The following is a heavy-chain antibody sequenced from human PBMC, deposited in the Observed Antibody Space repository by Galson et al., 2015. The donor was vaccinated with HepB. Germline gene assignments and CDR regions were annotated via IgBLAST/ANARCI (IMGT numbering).Heavy chain of an antibody. Sequence: SLRLSCAASGFTFSSYAMSWVRQAPGKGLEWVSAISGSGGSTYYADSVKGRFTISRDNSKNTLYLQMNSLRAEDTAVYYCAKGITMVRGGYYYYGMDVWGQGTTVTVSS. CDR1: GFTFSSYA. D-gene: IGHD3-10*01. CDR2: ISGSGGST. J-gene: IGHJ6*02. V-gene: IGHV3-23*01. CDR3: AKGITMVRGGYYYYGMDV.